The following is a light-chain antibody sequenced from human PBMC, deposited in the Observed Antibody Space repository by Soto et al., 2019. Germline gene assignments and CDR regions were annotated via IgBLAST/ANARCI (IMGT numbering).Light chain of an antibody. CDR3: QQGST. CDR2: GAS. Sequence: EIVLTQSPGTLSLSPGERATLSCRASQSVSSSYLAWYQQKPGQAPRLLIDGASSRATGIPDRFSGSGSGTDFTLTISRLEPEDFAVYYCQQGSTFGQGTK. V-gene: IGKV3-20*01. CDR1: QSVSSSY. J-gene: IGKJ2*01.